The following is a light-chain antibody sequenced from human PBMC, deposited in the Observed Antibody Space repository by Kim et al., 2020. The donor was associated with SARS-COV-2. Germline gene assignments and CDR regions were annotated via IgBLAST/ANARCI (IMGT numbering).Light chain of an antibody. J-gene: IGKJ1*01. CDR2: AAS. CDR1: QGISSY. V-gene: IGKV1-9*01. Sequence: DIQLTQSPSFLSASVGDRVTITCRASQGISSYLAWYQQKPGKAPKLLIYAASTLQSGVPSRFSGSGSGTEFTLTISSLQPDDFATYYCQQPNTYPRTFGQGTKVDIK. CDR3: QQPNTYPRT.